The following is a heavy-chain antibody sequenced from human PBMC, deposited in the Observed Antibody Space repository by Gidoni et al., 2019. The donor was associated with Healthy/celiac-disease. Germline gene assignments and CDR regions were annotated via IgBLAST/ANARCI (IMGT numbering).Heavy chain of an antibody. Sequence: EVLLVESGGTVLRPGGSLRLSGAASGFTFDDYGMTWVRQAPGKGLEWVSFINWNGDTTAYADSVKGRFTISRDNAKNSLYLQMNSLRAEDTALYYCARGRAALDYWGQGALVTVSS. CDR1: GFTFDDYG. CDR2: INWNGDTT. CDR3: ARGRAALDY. D-gene: IGHD6-25*01. V-gene: IGHV3-20*04. J-gene: IGHJ4*02.